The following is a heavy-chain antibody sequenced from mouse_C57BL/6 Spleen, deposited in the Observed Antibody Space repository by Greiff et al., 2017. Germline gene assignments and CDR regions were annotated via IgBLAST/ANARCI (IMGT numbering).Heavy chain of an antibody. Sequence: VQLQQSVAELVRPGASVKLSCTASGFNIKNTYMHWVKQRPEQGLEWIGGLAPANGNTKYAPKFQGKATITADTSSNTAYLQLSSLTSEDTAIYYCARKGDDYGSSWYFDVWGTGTTVTVSS. V-gene: IGHV14-3*01. J-gene: IGHJ1*03. CDR1: GFNIKNTY. CDR3: ARKGDDYGSSWYFDV. CDR2: LAPANGNT. D-gene: IGHD1-1*01.